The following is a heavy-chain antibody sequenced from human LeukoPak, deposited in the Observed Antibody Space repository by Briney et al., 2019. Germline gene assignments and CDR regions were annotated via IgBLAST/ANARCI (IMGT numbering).Heavy chain of an antibody. Sequence: ASVKFSCKASGYRFSNYGINWVRHAPGQGLEWMGWINTYTGNTNFAQKFQGRVTSTTDRSTSTAYMELRSLRSDDTTVYYCARIHQSITIFGVVIDAFDIWGQGRKITVSS. CDR1: GYRFSNYG. V-gene: IGHV1-18*01. CDR2: INTYTGNT. J-gene: IGHJ3*02. CDR3: ARIHQSITIFGVVIDAFDI. D-gene: IGHD3-3*01.